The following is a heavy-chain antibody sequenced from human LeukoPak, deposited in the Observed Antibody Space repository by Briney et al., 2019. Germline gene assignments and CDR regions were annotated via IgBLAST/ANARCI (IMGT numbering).Heavy chain of an antibody. D-gene: IGHD3-3*01. V-gene: IGHV1-2*02. CDR1: GYSFTDKY. J-gene: IGHJ4*02. Sequence: ASVKVSCKASGYSFTDKYMHWVRQAPGQGLEWMGWINPNSGGTNYAQKFQGRVTMTTDTSMSTAYMELSRLTSDDTAVYYCARVEGGFDYWGQGTLVTVSS. CDR3: ARVEGGFDY. CDR2: INPNSGGT.